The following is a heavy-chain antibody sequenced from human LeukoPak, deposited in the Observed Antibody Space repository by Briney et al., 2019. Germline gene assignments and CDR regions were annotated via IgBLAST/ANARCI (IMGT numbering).Heavy chain of an antibody. J-gene: IGHJ3*02. Sequence: GGSLRLSCAASRFTFSTYWMSWVRQAPGKGLEWVANIKPDGGEKYYVDSAKGRFTISRDNAKNSLYLQMSSLRAEDTAVYYCARDSPRNSSSSDIWGQGTMVTVSS. V-gene: IGHV3-7*03. CDR2: IKPDGGEK. D-gene: IGHD6-13*01. CDR3: ARDSPRNSSSSDI. CDR1: RFTFSTYW.